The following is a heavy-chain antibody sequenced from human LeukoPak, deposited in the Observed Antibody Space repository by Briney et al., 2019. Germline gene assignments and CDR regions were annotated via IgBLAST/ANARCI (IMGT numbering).Heavy chain of an antibody. V-gene: IGHV3-21*04. J-gene: IGHJ4*02. D-gene: IGHD3-22*01. Sequence: PGGSLRLSCAASGFTFSSYSMNWVRQAPGKGLEWVSSISSSSSYIYYADSVKGRFTISRDNAKNSLYLQMNSLRAEGTAVYYCANDDSSGYYYPVGYYFDYWGQGTLVTVSS. CDR3: ANDDSSGYYYPVGYYFDY. CDR2: ISSSSSYI. CDR1: GFTFSSYS.